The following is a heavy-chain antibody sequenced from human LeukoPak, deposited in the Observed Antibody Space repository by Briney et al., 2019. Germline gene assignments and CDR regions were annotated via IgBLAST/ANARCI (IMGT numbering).Heavy chain of an antibody. J-gene: IGHJ4*02. Sequence: ASVKVSCKASGYTFTGNYMHWVRQAPGQGLEWMGWINPNSGDTKYAQNFQGRVTVTRDTSISTAYMELSRLRSDDTAVYYCARSRFYESGGYLLDYWGQGTVVTVSS. CDR1: GYTFTGNY. V-gene: IGHV1-2*02. CDR2: INPNSGDT. CDR3: ARSRFYESGGYLLDY. D-gene: IGHD3-22*01.